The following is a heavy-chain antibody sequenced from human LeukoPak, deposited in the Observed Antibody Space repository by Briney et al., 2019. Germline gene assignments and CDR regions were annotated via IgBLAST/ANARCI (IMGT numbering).Heavy chain of an antibody. J-gene: IGHJ3*02. D-gene: IGHD2-2*01. CDR3: ARSPARYCSSTSCYWDHLQGAFDI. V-gene: IGHV3-33*01. Sequence: GGSLRLSCAASGFTFSSYGMHWVRQAPGKGLEWVAVIWYDGSNKYYADSVKGRFTISRDNSKNTLYLQMNSLRAEDTAVFYCARSPARYCSSTSCYWDHLQGAFDIWGQGTMVTVSS. CDR2: IWYDGSNK. CDR1: GFTFSSYG.